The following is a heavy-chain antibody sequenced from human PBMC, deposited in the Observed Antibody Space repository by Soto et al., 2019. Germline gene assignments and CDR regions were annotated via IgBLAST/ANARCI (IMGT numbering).Heavy chain of an antibody. D-gene: IGHD6-13*01. CDR1: GGSISSYY. J-gene: IGHJ5*02. Sequence: SETLSLTCTVSGGSISSYYWSWIRQPAGKGLEWIGRIYTSGSTNYNPSLKSRVTMSVDTSKNQFSLKLSSVTAADTAVYYCARENATPPGDSSSWYFWFDPWGQGTLVTVSS. CDR2: IYTSGST. CDR3: ARENATPPGDSSSWYFWFDP. V-gene: IGHV4-4*07.